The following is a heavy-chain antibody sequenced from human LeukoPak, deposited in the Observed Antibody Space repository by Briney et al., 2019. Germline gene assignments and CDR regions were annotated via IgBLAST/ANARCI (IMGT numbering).Heavy chain of an antibody. Sequence: GGSLRLSCATSGFNFNTKWMTWVRQAPGKGLEWVANINQDGSEKYHGDSVKGRFIISRDNAKRSLFLEMSSLRAEDTAVYYCADPPSDFWGQETLVAVSS. V-gene: IGHV3-7*01. CDR3: ADPPSDF. CDR2: INQDGSEK. J-gene: IGHJ4*02. CDR1: GFNFNTKW.